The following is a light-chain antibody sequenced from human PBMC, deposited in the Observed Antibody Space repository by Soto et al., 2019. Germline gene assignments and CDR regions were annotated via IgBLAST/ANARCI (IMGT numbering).Light chain of an antibody. CDR2: DAY. CDR3: QQRGKLPST. V-gene: IGKV3-11*01. CDR1: QSVDRD. Sequence: EVELTQSQDTLSLSPGETATLSCRASQSVDRDVAWYQQKVGQPPRLLIYDAYTRATGVGARFTGSESATDFSLNITGLEPEEFAVYYCQQRGKLPSTFGPGTKVEMK. J-gene: IGKJ2*02.